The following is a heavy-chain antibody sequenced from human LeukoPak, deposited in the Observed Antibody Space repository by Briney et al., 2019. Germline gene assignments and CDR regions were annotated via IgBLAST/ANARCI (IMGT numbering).Heavy chain of an antibody. CDR3: ARDVDIVATIYGDAFDI. V-gene: IGHV3-48*01. J-gene: IGHJ3*02. Sequence: GGSLRLSYAASGFTFSSYSMNWVRQAPGKGLEWVSYISSSSSTIYYADSVRGRFTISRDNAMNSLYLQMNSLRAEDTAVYYCARDVDIVATIYGDAFDIWGQGTMVTVSS. CDR2: ISSSSSTI. D-gene: IGHD5-12*01. CDR1: GFTFSSYS.